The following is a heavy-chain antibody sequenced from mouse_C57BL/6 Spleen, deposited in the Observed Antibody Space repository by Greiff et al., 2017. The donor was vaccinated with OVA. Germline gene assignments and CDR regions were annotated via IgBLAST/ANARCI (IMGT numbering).Heavy chain of an antibody. V-gene: IGHV1-26*01. Sequence: EVQLQQSGPELVKPGASVKISCKASGYTFTDYYMNWVKQSHGKSLEWIGDINPNNGGTSYNQKFKGKATLTVDKSSSTAYMELRSLTSEDSAVYYCARSTVVAPRTWFAYWGQGTLVTVSA. J-gene: IGHJ3*01. CDR1: GYTFTDYY. D-gene: IGHD1-1*01. CDR3: ARSTVVAPRTWFAY. CDR2: INPNNGGT.